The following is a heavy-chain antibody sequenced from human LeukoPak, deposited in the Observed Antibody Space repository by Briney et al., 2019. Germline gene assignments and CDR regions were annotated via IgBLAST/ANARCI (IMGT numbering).Heavy chain of an antibody. CDR3: AKENEDYSNYGPILTSYNWFDP. CDR2: IRYDGSKK. D-gene: IGHD4-11*01. Sequence: PGGSLRLSCAASGFTFSSYGMHWVRQAPGKGLEWEAFIRYDGSKKYYADSVKGRFTISRDNYKNTLYLQMNSLRAEDTAVYYCAKENEDYSNYGPILTSYNWFDPWGQGTLVTVSS. J-gene: IGHJ5*02. CDR1: GFTFSSYG. V-gene: IGHV3-30*02.